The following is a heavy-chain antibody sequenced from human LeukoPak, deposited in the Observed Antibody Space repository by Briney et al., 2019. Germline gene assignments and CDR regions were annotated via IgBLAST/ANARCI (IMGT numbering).Heavy chain of an antibody. D-gene: IGHD6-6*01. V-gene: IGHV4-61*05. CDR2: TYYSGST. CDR3: ARDGIGSSTPFDY. Sequence: PSETLSLTCTVSGGSISSSSYYWGWIRQPPGKGLEWIGYTYYSGSTYYNPSLRSRVSISIDKSKNQFSLKLSSVTAADTAFYYCARDGIGSSTPFDYWGQGTLVTVSS. CDR1: GGSISSSSYY. J-gene: IGHJ4*02.